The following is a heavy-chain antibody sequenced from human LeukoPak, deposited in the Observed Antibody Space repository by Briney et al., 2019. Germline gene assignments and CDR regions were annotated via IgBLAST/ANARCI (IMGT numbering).Heavy chain of an antibody. J-gene: IGHJ4*02. CDR1: GGSISSGSYY. Sequence: SETLSLTCTVSGGSISSGSYYWSWIRQPAGKGLEWIGRIFTGGGAKYNPSLKSRVTISVDTSKNQFSLKLSSVTAADTAVCYCARVDPLYQLLVDYWGQGTLVTVSS. CDR3: ARVDPLYQLLVDY. V-gene: IGHV4-61*02. CDR2: IFTGGGA. D-gene: IGHD2-2*01.